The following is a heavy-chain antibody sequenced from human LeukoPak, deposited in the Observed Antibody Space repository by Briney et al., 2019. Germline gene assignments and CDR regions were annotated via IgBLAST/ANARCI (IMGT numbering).Heavy chain of an antibody. CDR1: GYSISSGYY. V-gene: IGHV4-38-2*01. J-gene: IGHJ4*02. CDR2: IYHSGST. Sequence: KPSETLSPTCAVSGYSISSGYYWGWIRQPPGKGLEWIGSIYHSGSTYYNPSLKSRVTISVDTSKNQFSLKLSSVTAADTAVYYCARAAYGSGSYDVDYWGQGTLVTVSS. CDR3: ARAAYGSGSYDVDY. D-gene: IGHD3-10*01.